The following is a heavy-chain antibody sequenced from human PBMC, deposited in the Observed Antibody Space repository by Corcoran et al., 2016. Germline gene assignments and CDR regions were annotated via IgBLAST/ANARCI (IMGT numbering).Heavy chain of an antibody. CDR1: GFTFSSYG. Sequence: QVQLVESGGGVVQPGRSLRLSCAASGFTFSSYGMHWVRQAPGKGLEWVAVISYDGINKYYADSVKGRFTISRDNSKNTLYLQMNSLRAEDTAVYYWGRSSWNDYWGQGTLVTVSS. D-gene: IGHD6-13*01. CDR3: GRSSWNDY. J-gene: IGHJ4*02. CDR2: ISYDGINK. V-gene: IGHV3-30*03.